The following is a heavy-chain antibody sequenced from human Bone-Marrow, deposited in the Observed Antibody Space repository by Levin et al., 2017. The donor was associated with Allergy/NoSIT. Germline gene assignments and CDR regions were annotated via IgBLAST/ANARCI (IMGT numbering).Heavy chain of an antibody. V-gene: IGHV4-34*01. Sequence: RPSETLSLTCAVYGGSFSGYYWSWIRQPPGKGLEWIGEINHSGSTNYNPSLKSRVTISVDTSKNQFSLKLSSVTAADTAVYYCARALGYCSSTSCLGGWFDPWGQGTLVTVSS. D-gene: IGHD2-2*01. CDR3: ARALGYCSSTSCLGGWFDP. J-gene: IGHJ5*02. CDR2: INHSGST. CDR1: GGSFSGYY.